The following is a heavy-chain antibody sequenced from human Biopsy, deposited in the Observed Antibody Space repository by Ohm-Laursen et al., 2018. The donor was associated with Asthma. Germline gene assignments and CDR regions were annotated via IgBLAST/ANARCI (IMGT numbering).Heavy chain of an antibody. J-gene: IGHJ3*02. CDR3: ARAYGGSFFSGSFDI. V-gene: IGHV3-33*01. Sequence: SLRLSCAASGFTFRHYALHWVRQAPGKGLEWVAFILSDGGEPSYADSVQGRVTISRDNSKNTLSLQMNSLRAEDTAVYYCARAYGGSFFSGSFDIWGQGTMVTVSS. CDR1: GFTFRHYA. D-gene: IGHD4-23*01. CDR2: ILSDGGEP.